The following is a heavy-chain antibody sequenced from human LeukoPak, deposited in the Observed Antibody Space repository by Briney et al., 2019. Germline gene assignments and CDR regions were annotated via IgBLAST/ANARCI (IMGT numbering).Heavy chain of an antibody. V-gene: IGHV4-59*01. CDR2: MYYTGSS. D-gene: IGHD3-16*02. CDR1: GGSISTYF. Sequence: PSATLSLTCIVSGGSISTYFWTWIRQAPGKGLEWIGYMYYTGSSNYNPSLESRVAISIDTSKNQFSLKLTSVTPADTAVYYCARGGYRSYYYVDVWGKGTTVIVSS. J-gene: IGHJ6*03. CDR3: ARGGYRSYYYVDV.